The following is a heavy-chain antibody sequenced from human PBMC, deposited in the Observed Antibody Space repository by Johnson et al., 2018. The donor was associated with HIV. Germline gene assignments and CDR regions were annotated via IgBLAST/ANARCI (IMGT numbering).Heavy chain of an antibody. CDR2: IKQDGSEK. CDR3: ARISQHHNSDAFDI. J-gene: IGHJ3*02. CDR1: GFTFSSYW. V-gene: IGHV3-7*01. Sequence: VQLVESGGGLVQPGGSLRLSCAASGFTFSSYWMSWVRQAPGKGLEWVANIKQDGSEKYYVDSVKGRFTISRDNAKNSLYLQMNSLRAEDTAVYYCARISQHHNSDAFDIWGQGTMVTVSS. D-gene: IGHD1-1*01.